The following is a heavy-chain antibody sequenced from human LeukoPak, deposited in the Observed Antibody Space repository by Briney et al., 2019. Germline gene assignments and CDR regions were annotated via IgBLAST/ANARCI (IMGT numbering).Heavy chain of an antibody. CDR3: ARGRSYYYDSTGSFDY. V-gene: IGHV3-33*01. D-gene: IGHD3-22*01. CDR1: GFTFSSYG. Sequence: GRSLRLSCTASGFTFSSYGMHWVRQAPGKGLEWVAVIWYDGSNKYYTDSVKGRFTISRDNSKNTLYLQMNSLRAEDTAVYFCARGRSYYYDSTGSFDYWGQGTLVTVSS. CDR2: IWYDGSNK. J-gene: IGHJ4*02.